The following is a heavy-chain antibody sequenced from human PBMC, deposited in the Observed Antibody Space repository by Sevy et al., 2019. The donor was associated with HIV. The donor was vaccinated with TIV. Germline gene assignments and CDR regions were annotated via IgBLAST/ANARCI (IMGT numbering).Heavy chain of an antibody. CDR1: GYKFTTYW. V-gene: IGHV5-51*01. D-gene: IGHD4-4*01. Sequence: GESLKISCKASGYKFTTYWIGWARQMPGKGLEWMGMIYPRDSDTRYSPSFQGQVTISADTSINTAYLQWSSLKASDTAMYFCARHVDMTTLIGGLYYFDSWGQGTLVTDSS. CDR3: ARHVDMTTLIGGLYYFDS. CDR2: IYPRDSDT. J-gene: IGHJ4*02.